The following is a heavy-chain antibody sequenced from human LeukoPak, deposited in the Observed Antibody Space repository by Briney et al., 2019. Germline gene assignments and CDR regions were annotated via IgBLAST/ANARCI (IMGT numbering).Heavy chain of an antibody. D-gene: IGHD4-23*01. V-gene: IGHV4-59*01. CDR2: IYYSGST. CDR1: GGSISSYY. J-gene: IGHJ2*01. CDR3: ARSGVHDYGGNSGYWYFDL. Sequence: SETLSLTCTASGGSISSYYWSWIRQPPGKGLEWIGYIYYSGSTNYNPSLKSRVTISVDTSKNQFSLKLSSVTAADTAVYYCARSGVHDYGGNSGYWYFDLWGRGTLVTVSS.